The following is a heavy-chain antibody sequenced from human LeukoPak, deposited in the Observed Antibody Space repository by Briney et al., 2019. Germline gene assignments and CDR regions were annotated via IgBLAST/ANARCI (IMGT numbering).Heavy chain of an antibody. J-gene: IGHJ2*01. V-gene: IGHV3-66*01. CDR3: ARDKMYYYDSSGYSYYWYFDL. Sequence: GGSLRLSCAASGFXVSSNYISWVRQAPGKGLEWVSDIYSGGSTYYADSVKGSFTISRDNSKNTLYLQMNSLRAEDTAVYYCARDKMYYYDSSGYSYYWYFDLWGRGTLVTVSS. CDR1: GFXVSSNY. CDR2: IYSGGST. D-gene: IGHD3-22*01.